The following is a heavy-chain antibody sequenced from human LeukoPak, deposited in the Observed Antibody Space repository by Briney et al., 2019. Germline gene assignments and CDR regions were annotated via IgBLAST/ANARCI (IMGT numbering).Heavy chain of an antibody. CDR1: GVSISSYY. CDR2: IYYSGST. J-gene: IGHJ4*02. CDR3: ARDMEGAARGFDY. V-gene: IGHV4-59*01. D-gene: IGHD6-13*01. Sequence: PSETLSLTCTVSGVSISSYYWSWIRQPPGKGLEWIGYIYYSGSTNYNPSLKSRVTISVDTSKNQFSLKLSSVTAADTAVYYCARDMEGAARGFDYWGQGTLVTVSS.